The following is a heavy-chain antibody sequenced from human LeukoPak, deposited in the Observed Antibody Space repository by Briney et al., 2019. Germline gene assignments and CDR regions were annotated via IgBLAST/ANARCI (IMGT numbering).Heavy chain of an antibody. V-gene: IGHV4-34*01. Sequence: DPSETLSLTCAVYGGSFSGYYWSWIRQPPGKGLEWIGEINHSGSTNYNPSLKSRVTISVDTSKNQFSLKLSSVTAADTAVYYCARHTHYYDSSVSFPQYYFDYWGQGTLVTVSS. J-gene: IGHJ4*02. CDR2: INHSGST. CDR1: GGSFSGYY. D-gene: IGHD3-22*01. CDR3: ARHTHYYDSSVSFPQYYFDY.